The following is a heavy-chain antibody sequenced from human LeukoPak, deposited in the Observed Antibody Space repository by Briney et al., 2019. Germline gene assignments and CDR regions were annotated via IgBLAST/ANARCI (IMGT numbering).Heavy chain of an antibody. V-gene: IGHV1-69*01. CDR2: IIPIFGTA. D-gene: IGHD6-19*01. CDR3: ARDDGPKEQWLVRTPNYYYGMDV. Sequence: SVKVSCKASGGTFSSYAISWVRQAPGQGLEWMGGIIPIFGTANYAQKFLGRVTITADESTSTAYMELSSLRSEDTAVYYCARDDGPKEQWLVRTPNYYYGMDVWGKGTTVTVSS. J-gene: IGHJ6*04. CDR1: GGTFSSYA.